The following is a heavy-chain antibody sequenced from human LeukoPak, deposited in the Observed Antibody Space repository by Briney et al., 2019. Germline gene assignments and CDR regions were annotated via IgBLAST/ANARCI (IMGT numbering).Heavy chain of an antibody. J-gene: IGHJ4*02. D-gene: IGHD6-19*01. CDR2: IRYDGSIE. CDR3: AVTPVAASFDY. CDR1: GFTFSNYG. Sequence: GGSLRLSCTASGFTFSNYGMDWVRQAPGKGLEWVAFIRYDGSIEYYENSVKGRFTISRDNSKNTLYLQMKSLRTEDTALYYCAVTPVAASFDYWGQGTLVTVPS. V-gene: IGHV3-30*02.